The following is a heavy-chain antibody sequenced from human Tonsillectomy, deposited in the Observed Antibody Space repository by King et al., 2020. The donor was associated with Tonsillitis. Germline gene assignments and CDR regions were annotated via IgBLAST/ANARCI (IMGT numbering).Heavy chain of an antibody. D-gene: IGHD2-2*01. CDR1: GFTFSSYS. CDR2: ISSSSSYI. CDR3: AGGPLEEPAAMLPSEYYYYYGMDV. J-gene: IGHJ6*02. V-gene: IGHV3-21*01. Sequence: VQLVESGGGLVKPGGSLRLSCAASGFTFSSYSMNWVRQAPGKGLEWVSSISSSSSYIYYADSVKGRFTISRDNDNNSLYLQMNSLRAEDTAVYYCAGGPLEEPAAMLPSEYYYYYGMDVWGQGTTVTVSS.